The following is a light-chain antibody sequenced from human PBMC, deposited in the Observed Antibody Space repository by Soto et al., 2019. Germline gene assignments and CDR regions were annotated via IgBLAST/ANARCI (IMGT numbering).Light chain of an antibody. CDR2: GAF. CDR1: PSVANY. V-gene: IGKV3-11*01. J-gene: IGKJ1*01. Sequence: GVPPWRATRPWCLAQSPKLAGWVSPSVANYLAWYQQKPCQAPRLLIYGAFNRATGIPARFSGSGSGTDFTLTVSSLAPEDFEVYYCQQRNIWPPVTFGQGTKVDI. CDR3: QQRNIWPPVT.